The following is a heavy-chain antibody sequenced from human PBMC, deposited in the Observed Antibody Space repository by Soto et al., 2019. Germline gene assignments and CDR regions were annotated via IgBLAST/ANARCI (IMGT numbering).Heavy chain of an antibody. D-gene: IGHD3-3*01. CDR2: ISYDGSNK. Sequence: PGGSLRLSCAASGFTFSSYAMHWVRQAPGKGLEWVAVISYDGSNKYYADSVKGRFTISRDNSKNTLYLQMTNMDPVDTATYYCAHRLGFLEWSHSPYYFDYWGQGTLVTVSS. CDR3: AHRLGFLEWSHSPYYFDY. V-gene: IGHV3-30-3*01. J-gene: IGHJ4*02. CDR1: GFTFSSYA.